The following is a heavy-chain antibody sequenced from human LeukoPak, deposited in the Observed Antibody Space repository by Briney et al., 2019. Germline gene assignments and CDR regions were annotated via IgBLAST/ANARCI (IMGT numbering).Heavy chain of an antibody. V-gene: IGHV6-1*01. D-gene: IGHD3-10*01. J-gene: IGHJ5*02. CDR3: ARVVDYYGSGSYINWFDP. CDR1: GDSVSSNSAA. Sequence: SQTLSLTCAISGDSVSSNSAAWNWIRQSPSRGLEWLGRTYYRSKWYNDYAVSVKSRITINPDTSMNQFSLQLNSVTPEDTAVYYCARVVDYYGSGSYINWFDPWGQGTLVTVSS. CDR2: TYYRSKWYN.